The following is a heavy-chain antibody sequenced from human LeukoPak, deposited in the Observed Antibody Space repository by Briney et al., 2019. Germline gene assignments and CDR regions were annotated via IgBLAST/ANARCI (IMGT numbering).Heavy chain of an antibody. CDR3: ARSVGLYSSGWYPIDFDY. D-gene: IGHD6-19*01. Sequence: GASPQICREGAGYLFTSYWIGWGRPLAGKGLEWVGIIYRGDSDTRHSPSFQGQVTISADKSISTAYLQWSSLKASDTAMYYCARSVGLYSSGWYPIDFDYWGQGTLVTVSS. J-gene: IGHJ4*02. CDR2: IYRGDSDT. V-gene: IGHV5-51*01. CDR1: GYLFTSYW.